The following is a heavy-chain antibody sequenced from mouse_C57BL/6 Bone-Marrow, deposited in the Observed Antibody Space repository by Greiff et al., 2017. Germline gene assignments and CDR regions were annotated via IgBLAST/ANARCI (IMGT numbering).Heavy chain of an antibody. CDR2: ISSGSSTI. Sequence: EVHLVESGGGLVKPGGSLTLSCAASGFTFSDYGMHWVRQAPEKGLEWVAYISSGSSTIYYADTVKGRFTIARDNAKNTLFLQMTSLRSEDTAMYYCARNYSNYEALTYWGQGTLVTVSA. D-gene: IGHD2-5*01. V-gene: IGHV5-17*01. CDR1: GFTFSDYG. J-gene: IGHJ3*01. CDR3: ARNYSNYEALTY.